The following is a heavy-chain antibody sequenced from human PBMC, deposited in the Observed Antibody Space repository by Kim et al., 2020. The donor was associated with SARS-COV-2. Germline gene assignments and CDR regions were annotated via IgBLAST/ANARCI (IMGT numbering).Heavy chain of an antibody. J-gene: IGHJ6*02. Sequence: SETLSLTCTVSGGSISSGGYYWSWIRQHPGKGLEWIGYIYYSGSTYYNPSLKSRVTISVDTSKNQFSLKLSSVTAADTAVYYCARVVDDSSGYYYYGMDVWGQGTTVTVSS. CDR1: GGSISSGGYY. CDR2: IYYSGST. V-gene: IGHV4-31*03. CDR3: ARVVDDSSGYYYYGMDV. D-gene: IGHD3-22*01.